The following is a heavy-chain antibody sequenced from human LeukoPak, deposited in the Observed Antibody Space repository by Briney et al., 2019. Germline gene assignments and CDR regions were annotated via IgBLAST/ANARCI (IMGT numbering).Heavy chain of an antibody. Sequence: PGRSLRLSCAASGFTFSSYGMHWVRQAPGKGLEWVAVISYDGSNKYYADSVKGRFTISRDNSKNTLYLQMNRLRAEDTAVYYCAKDSARMGGDGSVYSWGQGTLVTVSS. V-gene: IGHV3-30*18. CDR2: ISYDGSNK. J-gene: IGHJ4*02. CDR1: GFTFSSYG. CDR3: AKDSARMGGDGSVYS. D-gene: IGHD1-26*01.